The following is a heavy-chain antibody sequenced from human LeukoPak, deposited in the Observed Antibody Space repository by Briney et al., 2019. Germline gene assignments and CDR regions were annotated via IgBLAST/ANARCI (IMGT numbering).Heavy chain of an antibody. CDR3: ARDRFSLSWGPEASMDV. V-gene: IGHV3-21*01. D-gene: IGHD3-16*01. CDR2: ISSSSRYI. J-gene: IGHJ6*03. CDR1: GFTFSSYS. Sequence: PGGSLRLSCAASGFTFSSYSMNWVRQAPGKGLEWVSSISSSSRYIYYADSVKGRFIISRDNAKNSLYVQMNSLRAEDTAVYYWARDRFSLSWGPEASMDVWGKETTVTVSS.